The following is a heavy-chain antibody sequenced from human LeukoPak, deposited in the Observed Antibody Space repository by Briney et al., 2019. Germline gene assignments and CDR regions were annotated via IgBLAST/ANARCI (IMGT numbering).Heavy chain of an antibody. CDR1: GGSISSGGYY. CDR2: IYYSGST. CDR3: ARDKGGGDGMDV. V-gene: IGHV4-31*03. J-gene: IGHJ6*02. Sequence: SETLSFTCTVSGGSISSGGYYWSWIRQHPGKGLEWIGYIYYSGSTYYNPSLKSRVTISVDTSKNQFSLKLSSVTAADTAVYYCARDKGGGDGMDVWGQGTTVTVSS. D-gene: IGHD2-21*01.